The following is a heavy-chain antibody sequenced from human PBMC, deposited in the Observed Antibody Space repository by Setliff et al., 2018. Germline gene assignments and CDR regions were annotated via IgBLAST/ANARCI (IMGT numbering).Heavy chain of an antibody. Sequence: GESLKISCKGSGYSFTNYWIGWVRQMPGKGLEWMGIIYPGDSDTRYSPSFQGQVTISADKSISTAYLQWSSLKASDTAMYYCARSRSNFWSGYFNWFDPWGQGTLVTAPQ. D-gene: IGHD3-3*01. CDR3: ARSRSNFWSGYFNWFDP. J-gene: IGHJ5*02. V-gene: IGHV5-51*01. CDR2: IYPGDSDT. CDR1: GYSFTNYW.